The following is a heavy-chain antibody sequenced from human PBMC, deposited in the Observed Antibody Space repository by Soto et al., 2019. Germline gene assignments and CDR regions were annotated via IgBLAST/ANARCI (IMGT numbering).Heavy chain of an antibody. CDR2: IYYSGST. CDR1: GGSISSVGYY. V-gene: IGHV4-31*03. J-gene: IGHJ4*02. D-gene: IGHD4-17*01. CDR3: ARLSISYGETGVDY. Sequence: QVQLQESGPGLVKPSQTLSLTCTVSGGSISSVGYYWSWIRQHPGKGLEWIGYIYYSGSTYYNPSLKSRVTISVDTSKNQFSLKLSSVPAADTAVYYCARLSISYGETGVDYWGQGTLVTVSS.